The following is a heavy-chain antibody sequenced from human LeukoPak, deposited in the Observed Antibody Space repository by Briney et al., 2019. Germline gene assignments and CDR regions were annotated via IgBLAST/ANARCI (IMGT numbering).Heavy chain of an antibody. CDR3: TRDILSGGSPTPPFDY. D-gene: IGHD2-15*01. CDR2: IRSKAYGGTP. J-gene: IGHJ4*02. CDR1: GFTCDDYA. V-gene: IGHV3-49*03. Sequence: GGSLRLSCTASGFTCDDYAMSWFRQAPGKGLEWVGFIRSKAYGGTPEYAASVKGRFTISRDDSKSIAYLQMNSLKTEDTAVYYCTRDILSGGSPTPPFDYWGQGTLVTVSS.